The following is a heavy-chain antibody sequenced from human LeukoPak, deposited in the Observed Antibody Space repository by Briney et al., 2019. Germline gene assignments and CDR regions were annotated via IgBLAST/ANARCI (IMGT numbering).Heavy chain of an antibody. D-gene: IGHD2-21*02. CDR1: GGTFSSYA. V-gene: IGHV1-69*05. CDR3: ASALLYCGGDCYYFDY. Sequence: SVKVSCKASGGTFSSYAISWVRQAPGQGLEWMGGIIPIFGTANYAQKFQGRVTITTDESTSTAYMELSSLRSEDTAVYCCASALLYCGGDCYYFDYWGQGTLVTVSS. J-gene: IGHJ4*02. CDR2: IIPIFGTA.